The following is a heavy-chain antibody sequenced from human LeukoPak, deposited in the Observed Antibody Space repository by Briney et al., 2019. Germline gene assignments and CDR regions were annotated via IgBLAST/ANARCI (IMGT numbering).Heavy chain of an antibody. V-gene: IGHV3-7*01. CDR1: EFTFPMYW. D-gene: IGHD2-15*01. CDR3: ARHRSGGSQDDAFDI. Sequence: PGGSLRLSCAASEFTFPMYWMTWVRQAPGKGLEWVVDIKQDGSEKYYVDSVKGRFTISRQNAKNSLFLQMNSLRAEDTAVYYCARHRSGGSQDDAFDIWGQGTMVTVSS. CDR2: IKQDGSEK. J-gene: IGHJ3*02.